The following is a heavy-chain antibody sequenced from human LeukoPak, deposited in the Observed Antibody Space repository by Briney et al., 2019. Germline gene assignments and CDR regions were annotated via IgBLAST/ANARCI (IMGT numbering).Heavy chain of an antibody. J-gene: IGHJ4*02. CDR3: ARGRSRFGEKCFDY. D-gene: IGHD3-10*01. CDR2: INHSGST. V-gene: IGHV4-34*01. Sequence: PSETLSLTCAVYGGSFSGYYWSWIRQPPGKGLEWIGEINHSGSTNYNPSLKSRVTISVDTSKNQFSLKLSSVTAADTAVYYCARGRSRFGEKCFDYWGQGTLVTVSS. CDR1: GGSFSGYY.